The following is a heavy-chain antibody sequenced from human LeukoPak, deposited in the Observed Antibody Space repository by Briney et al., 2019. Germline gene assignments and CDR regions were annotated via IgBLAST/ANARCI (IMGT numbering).Heavy chain of an antibody. J-gene: IGHJ3*02. CDR3: ARIVGRTYYYDSTTPNNAFDI. D-gene: IGHD3-22*01. Sequence: ASVKVSCKASGYTFTSYGISWVRQAPGQGLEWMGWISAYNGNTNYAQKLQGRVTMTTDTSTSTAYMELRSLRSDDTAVYYCARIVGRTYYYDSTTPNNAFDIWGQGTMVTVSS. V-gene: IGHV1-18*01. CDR1: GYTFTSYG. CDR2: ISAYNGNT.